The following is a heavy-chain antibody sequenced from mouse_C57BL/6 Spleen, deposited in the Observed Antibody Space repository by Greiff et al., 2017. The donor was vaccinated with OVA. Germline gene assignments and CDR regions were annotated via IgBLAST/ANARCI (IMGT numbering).Heavy chain of an antibody. CDR3: ARVDWWYFDV. V-gene: IGHV5-4*03. CDR1: GFTFSSYA. D-gene: IGHD4-1*01. Sequence: EVKLVESGGGLVKPGGSLKLSCAASGFTFSSYAMSWVRQTPETRLEWVATISDGGSYTYYPDNVKGRFTISRDNAKNNLYLQMSHLKSEDTAMYYCARVDWWYFDVWGTGTTVTVSS. CDR2: ISDGGSYT. J-gene: IGHJ1*03.